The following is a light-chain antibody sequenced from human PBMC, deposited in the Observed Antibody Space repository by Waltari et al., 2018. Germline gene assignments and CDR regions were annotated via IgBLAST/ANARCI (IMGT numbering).Light chain of an antibody. CDR3: MQALQTPFT. J-gene: IGKJ3*01. Sequence: DIVMTQSPLSLPVTPGEPASISCRSSPSLLLSNGYNYLDWYLQKPGQSPQLLIYLGSNRASGVPDRFSGSGSGTDFTLKISRVEAEDVGVYYCMQALQTPFTFGPGTKVDIK. V-gene: IGKV2-28*01. CDR1: PSLLLSNGYNY. CDR2: LGS.